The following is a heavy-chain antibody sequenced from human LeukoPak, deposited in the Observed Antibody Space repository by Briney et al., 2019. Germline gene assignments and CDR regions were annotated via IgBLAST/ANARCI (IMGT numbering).Heavy chain of an antibody. D-gene: IGHD1-26*01. V-gene: IGHV3-49*04. Sequence: PGGSLRLSYTASGSTFGDYAMSWVRQAPGKGLEWVGFIRSKAYGGTTEYAASVKGRFTISRDDSKSIAYLQKNSLKTEDTAVYYCTREWENWGQGTLVTVSS. CDR3: TREWEN. J-gene: IGHJ4*02. CDR1: GSTFGDYA. CDR2: IRSKAYGGTT.